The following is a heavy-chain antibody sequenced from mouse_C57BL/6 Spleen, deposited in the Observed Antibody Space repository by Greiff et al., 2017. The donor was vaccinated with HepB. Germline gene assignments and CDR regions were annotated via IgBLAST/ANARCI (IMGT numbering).Heavy chain of an antibody. Sequence: EVKLMESGGGLVQPGGSMKLSCVASGFTFSNYWMNWVRQSPEKGLEWVAQIRLKSDNYATHYAESVKGRFTISRDDSKSSVYLQMNNLRAEDTGIYYGTALYYYGSSFYWYFDVWGTGTTVTVSS. CDR3: TALYYYGSSFYWYFDV. J-gene: IGHJ1*03. CDR2: IRLKSDNYAT. CDR1: GFTFSNYW. D-gene: IGHD1-1*01. V-gene: IGHV6-3*01.